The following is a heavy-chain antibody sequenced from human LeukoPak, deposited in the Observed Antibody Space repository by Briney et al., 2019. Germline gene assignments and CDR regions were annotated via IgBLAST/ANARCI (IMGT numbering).Heavy chain of an antibody. CDR1: GYTFTSYD. CDR2: MNPNSGNT. D-gene: IGHD3-10*01. J-gene: IGHJ5*02. V-gene: IGHV1-8*03. Sequence: ASVKVSCKASGYTFTSYDINWVRQATGQGLEWMGWMNPNSGNTGYAQKFQGRVTITRNTSISTAYMELSSLRSEDTAVYYCARDVLLWFGEYRFDPWGQGTLVTVSS. CDR3: ARDVLLWFGEYRFDP.